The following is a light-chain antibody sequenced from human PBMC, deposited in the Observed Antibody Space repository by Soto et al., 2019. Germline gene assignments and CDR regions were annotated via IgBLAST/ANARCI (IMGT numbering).Light chain of an antibody. V-gene: IGLV2-14*01. CDR3: SSFTSRFTFV. Sequence: TQAASVSGSPGQSIAISCTGTRSDVGAYNYVSWYQQHPGKAPKLMISEVTNRPSGVSDRFSGSKSGNTASLTISGLQAEDEADYYCSSFTSRFTFVFGTGTK. J-gene: IGLJ1*01. CDR1: RSDVGAYNY. CDR2: EVT.